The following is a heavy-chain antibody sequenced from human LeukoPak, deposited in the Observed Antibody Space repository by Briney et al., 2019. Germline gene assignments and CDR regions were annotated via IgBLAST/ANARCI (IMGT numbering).Heavy chain of an antibody. CDR3: VRDLGGRSGH. J-gene: IGHJ4*02. V-gene: IGHV3-74*01. D-gene: IGHD1-26*01. Sequence: GGSLRLSCAASGFTFSSNWMHWVRQAPGKGLVWVSRINEDGSTTNYADSVKGRSTTFRDNAKNTLYLQMNSLRAEDTAVYYCVRDLGGRSGHWGQGTLVTVSS. CDR1: GFTFSSNW. CDR2: INEDGSTT.